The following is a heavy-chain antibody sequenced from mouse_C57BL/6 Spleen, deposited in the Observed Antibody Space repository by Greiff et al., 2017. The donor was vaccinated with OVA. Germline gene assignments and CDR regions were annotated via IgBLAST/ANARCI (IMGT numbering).Heavy chain of an antibody. V-gene: IGHV1-50*01. CDR1: GYTFTSYW. J-gene: IGHJ1*03. CDR3: ARSVSRRYFDV. CDR2: IDPSDSYT. Sequence: QVQLQQSGAELVKPGASVKLSCKASGYTFTSYWMQWVKQRPGQGLEWIGEIDPSDSYTNYNQKFKGKATLTVDTSSSTAYMQLSSLTSEDSAVYYCARSVSRRYFDVWGTGTTVTVSS.